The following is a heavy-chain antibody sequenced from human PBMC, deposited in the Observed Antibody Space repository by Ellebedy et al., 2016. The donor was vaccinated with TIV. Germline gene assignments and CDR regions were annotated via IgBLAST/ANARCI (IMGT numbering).Heavy chain of an antibody. CDR2: ISAYNGST. Sequence: ASVKVSCKASGYTFTSYGISWVRQAPGQGLEWMGWISAYNGSTNYAQKLQGRVTMTTDTSTSTAYMELRSLRSDDTAVYYCARNLVGYHYQSSGSYGDAAFDLWGQGTMVTVSS. CDR3: ARNLVGYHYQSSGSYGDAAFDL. J-gene: IGHJ3*01. D-gene: IGHD3-22*01. V-gene: IGHV1-18*01. CDR1: GYTFTSYG.